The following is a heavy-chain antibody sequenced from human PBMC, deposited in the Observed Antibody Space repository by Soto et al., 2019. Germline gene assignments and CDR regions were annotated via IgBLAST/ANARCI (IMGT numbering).Heavy chain of an antibody. Sequence: GESLNISCKGSGYSFPPFLIGWVRPMPGKGLEWMGIIYPGDSDTRYSPSFQGQVTISADKSISTAYLQWNSLKASDTAMYYCARPLLGYYGMDVWGQGTTVTVSS. V-gene: IGHV5-51*01. CDR2: IYPGDSDT. J-gene: IGHJ6*02. CDR1: GYSFPPFL. CDR3: ARPLLGYYGMDV. D-gene: IGHD7-27*01.